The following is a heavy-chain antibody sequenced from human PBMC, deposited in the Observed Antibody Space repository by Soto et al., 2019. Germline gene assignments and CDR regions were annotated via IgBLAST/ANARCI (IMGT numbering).Heavy chain of an antibody. J-gene: IGHJ6*02. CDR1: GGSISSGGYY. CDR3: ARKHDFSRGSFSSSGLDV. D-gene: IGHD3-3*01. V-gene: IGHV4-31*03. CDR2: IYRSGNA. Sequence: QMQLQESGPGLVKPSQTLSLTCTVSGGSISSGGYYLSWIRQLPGRGLEWMGYIYRSGNAYYNPSLESRLSTSVDTSKYQFSLKLSAVTAADTAVYYCARKHDFSRGSFSSSGLDVWGHGTTVTVSS.